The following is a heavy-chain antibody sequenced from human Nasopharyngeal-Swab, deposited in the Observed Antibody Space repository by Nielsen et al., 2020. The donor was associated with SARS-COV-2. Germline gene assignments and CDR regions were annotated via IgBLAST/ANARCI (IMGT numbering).Heavy chain of an antibody. CDR2: ITGSGDAT. V-gene: IGHV3-23*01. CDR1: GFTFSSYT. Sequence: GESLKISCGASGFTFSSYTMSWVRQAPGRGLEWVSAITGSGDATNYAESVGGRFTISRDNSKSTLYLQMNSLRAEDTAEYFCAKDGVRLNGIDVWGQRTTVTVSS. CDR3: AKDGVRLNGIDV. J-gene: IGHJ6*02. D-gene: IGHD3-16*01.